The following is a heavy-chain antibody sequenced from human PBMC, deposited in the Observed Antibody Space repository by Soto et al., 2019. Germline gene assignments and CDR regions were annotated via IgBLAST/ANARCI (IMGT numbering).Heavy chain of an antibody. Sequence: EVQLLESGGGLVQPGGSLRLSCAASGFTFSSYAMNWVRQAPGKGLEWVSVISGSGGSTYYADAVKGRFTISRDNSKNTLYLQMNSLRAEDTAVYYCAKRTVGWYFDPWGRGTLVTVSS. V-gene: IGHV3-23*01. D-gene: IGHD4-17*01. CDR2: ISGSGGST. CDR3: AKRTVGWYFDP. CDR1: GFTFSSYA. J-gene: IGHJ2*01.